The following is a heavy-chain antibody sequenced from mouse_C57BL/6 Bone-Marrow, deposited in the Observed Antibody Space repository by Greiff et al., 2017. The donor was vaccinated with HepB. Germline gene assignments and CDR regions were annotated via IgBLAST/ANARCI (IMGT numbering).Heavy chain of an antibody. J-gene: IGHJ3*01. CDR3: ARGEYDYDVAWFAY. CDR2: ISYDGSN. V-gene: IGHV3-6*01. D-gene: IGHD2-4*01. CDR1: GYSITSGYY. Sequence: EVKLQESGPGLVKPSQSLSLTCSVTGYSITSGYYWNWIRQFPGNKLEWMGYISYDGSNNYNPSLKNRISITRDTSKNQFFLKLNSVTTEDTATYYCARGEYDYDVAWFAYWGQGTLVTVSA.